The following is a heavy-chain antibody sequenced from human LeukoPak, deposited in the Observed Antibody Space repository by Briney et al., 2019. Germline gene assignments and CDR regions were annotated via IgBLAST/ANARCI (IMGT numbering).Heavy chain of an antibody. J-gene: IGHJ4*02. V-gene: IGHV3-7*01. CDR1: GFTFSNYW. D-gene: IGHD6-6*01. Sequence: PPGGSLRLSCAASGFTFSNYWMSWVRQAPGKGLEWVANIKQDGSEKYYTDSVKGRFTVSRDNAKNSLYLQMNGLRAEDTAVYYCAREDGSSSGLDYWGQGTLVTVSS. CDR2: IKQDGSEK. CDR3: AREDGSSSGLDY.